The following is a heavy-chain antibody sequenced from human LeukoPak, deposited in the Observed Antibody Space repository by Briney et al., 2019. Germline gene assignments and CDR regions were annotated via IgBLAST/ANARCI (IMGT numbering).Heavy chain of an antibody. D-gene: IGHD3-3*01. CDR3: ARGNYDFWSGYPFGY. CDR1: GYTFTGYY. J-gene: IGHJ4*02. V-gene: IGHV1-2*02. Sequence: ASVKVSRKASGYTFTGYYMHWVRQAPGQGLEWMGWINPNSGGTNYAQKFQGRVTMTRDTSISTAYMELSRLRSDDTAVYYCARGNYDFWSGYPFGYWGQGTLVTVSS. CDR2: INPNSGGT.